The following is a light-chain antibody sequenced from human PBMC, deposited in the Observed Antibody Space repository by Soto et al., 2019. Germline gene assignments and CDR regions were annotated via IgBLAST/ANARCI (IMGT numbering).Light chain of an antibody. CDR2: GAS. CDR1: QSVSNN. Sequence: DIVMTQSPATLSVSPGERATLSCRPSQSVSNNLAWYQQQPGQAPRLLLYGASTTASGIPARFSGSGSGTEFTLTISSLQSEDFAVYYCLHYNDWPRWTFGQGTKVDIK. V-gene: IGKV3-15*01. CDR3: LHYNDWPRWT. J-gene: IGKJ1*01.